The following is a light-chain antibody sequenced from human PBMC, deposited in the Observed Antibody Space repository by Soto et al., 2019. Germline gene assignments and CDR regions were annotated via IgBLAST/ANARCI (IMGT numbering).Light chain of an antibody. V-gene: IGKV3D-11*01. CDR3: AQSTRWPLT. Sequence: EIVLTQSPATLSLSPGERATLSCRASQGVANYLAWYQQKPGQAPRLLIYDASNRATGIPARFSGSGCGSDFTVRVSSLEPLDFAVYDCAQSTRWPLTCGGGTKLDI. CDR2: DAS. J-gene: IGKJ4*01. CDR1: QGVANY.